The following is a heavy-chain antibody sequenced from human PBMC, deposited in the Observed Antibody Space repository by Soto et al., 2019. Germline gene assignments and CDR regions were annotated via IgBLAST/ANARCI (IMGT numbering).Heavy chain of an antibody. V-gene: IGHV3-48*02. J-gene: IGHJ4*02. Sequence: GGSLRLSCAASGFTFSSYSMNWVRQAPGKGLEWVSYISSSSSTIYYADSVKGRFTISRDNAKNSLYLQMNRLRDEDTAVYYCARVPYCISTSCYFSDYWGQGTLVTVSS. D-gene: IGHD2-2*01. CDR3: ARVPYCISTSCYFSDY. CDR1: GFTFSSYS. CDR2: ISSSSSTI.